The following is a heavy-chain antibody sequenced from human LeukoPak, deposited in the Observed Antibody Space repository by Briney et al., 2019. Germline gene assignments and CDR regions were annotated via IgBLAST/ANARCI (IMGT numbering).Heavy chain of an antibody. CDR2: IYYSGST. V-gene: IGHV4-39*01. Sequence: SETLSLTCTVSGGSISSSSYYWGWIRQPPGKGLEWIGSIYYSGSTYYNPSLKSRVTISVDTSKNQFSLKLSSVTAADTAVYYCARLSVRWFGELERSQFDYWGQGTLVTVSS. J-gene: IGHJ4*02. CDR1: GGSISSSSYY. CDR3: ARLSVRWFGELERSQFDY. D-gene: IGHD3-10*01.